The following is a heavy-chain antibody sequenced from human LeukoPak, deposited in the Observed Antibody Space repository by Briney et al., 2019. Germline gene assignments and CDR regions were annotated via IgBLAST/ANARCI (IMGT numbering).Heavy chain of an antibody. J-gene: IGHJ5*02. CDR1: GGSISSYY. Sequence: PSETLSLTCTVSGGSISSYYWSWIRQPPGKGLEWIGYIYYSGSTNYNPSLKSRVTISVDTSKNQFSLKLSSVTAADTAVYYCARRLVRYDFWSGYPLGYNWFDPWGQGTLVTVSS. D-gene: IGHD3-3*01. CDR2: IYYSGST. V-gene: IGHV4-59*08. CDR3: ARRLVRYDFWSGYPLGYNWFDP.